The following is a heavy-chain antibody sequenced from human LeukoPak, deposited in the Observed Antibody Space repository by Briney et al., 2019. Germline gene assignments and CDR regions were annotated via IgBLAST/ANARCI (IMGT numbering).Heavy chain of an antibody. CDR3: ARHLMVTADGSFDY. J-gene: IGHJ4*02. CDR1: GGSINSYY. V-gene: IGHV4-59*08. D-gene: IGHD6-13*01. CDR2: IHYSGST. Sequence: PSETLSLTCTVSGGSINSYYWSWIRQPPGKGLEWIGYIHYSGSTDYNASLKSRVTISIDTSKNQFSLKLSSVTAADTAMYYCARHLMVTADGSFDYWGQGTLVTVSS.